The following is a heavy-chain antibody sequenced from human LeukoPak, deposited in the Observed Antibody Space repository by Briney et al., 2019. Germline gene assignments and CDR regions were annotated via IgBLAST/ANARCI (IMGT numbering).Heavy chain of an antibody. D-gene: IGHD2-15*01. V-gene: IGHV3-21*01. CDR1: GFTFSSYS. CDR3: ARARGRVAATTGYYYMDV. J-gene: IGHJ6*03. CDR2: ISSSSIYI. Sequence: KSGGSLRLSCAGSGFTFSSYSMHWVRQAPGKGLEWVSSISSSSIYIYYADSLKGRFTISRDNAKNSLSLQMNSLRAEDTAVYYCARARGRVAATTGYYYMDVWGKGTTVTVSS.